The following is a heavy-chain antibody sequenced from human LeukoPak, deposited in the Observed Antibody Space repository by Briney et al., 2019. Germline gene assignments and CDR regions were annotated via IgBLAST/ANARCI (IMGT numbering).Heavy chain of an antibody. D-gene: IGHD1-26*01. V-gene: IGHV3-23*01. CDR3: AKGGKWDVTPFDY. Sequence: GGSLRLSCAASGFTFTSYSMNWVRQAPGKGLEWVSTISGGGGSTYYADSVKGRFTISRDNSKNTLYLQVNSLRAEDTAVYYCAKGGKWDVTPFDYWGQGTLVTVPS. CDR2: ISGGGGST. J-gene: IGHJ4*02. CDR1: GFTFTSYS.